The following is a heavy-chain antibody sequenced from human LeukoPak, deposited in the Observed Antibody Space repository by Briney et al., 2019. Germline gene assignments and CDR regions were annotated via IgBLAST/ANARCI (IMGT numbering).Heavy chain of an antibody. CDR1: GGSISSSNW. CDR2: INHSGST. J-gene: IGHJ6*02. Sequence: SGTLSLTCAVSGGSISSSNWWSWVRQPPGKGLEWIGEINHSGSTNYNPSLKSRVTISVDTSKNQFSLKLSSVTAADTAVYYCARPMVRGKNYYGMDVWGQGTTVTVSS. CDR3: ARPMVRGKNYYGMDV. D-gene: IGHD3-10*01. V-gene: IGHV4-4*02.